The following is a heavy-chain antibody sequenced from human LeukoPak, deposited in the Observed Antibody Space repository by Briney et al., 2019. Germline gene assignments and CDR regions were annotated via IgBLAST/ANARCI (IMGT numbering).Heavy chain of an antibody. Sequence: GASVKLSCKASGGTFSSYAISWVRQAPGQGLEWMGRIIPILGIANYAQKFQGRVTITADKSTSTAYMELSSLRSEDTAVYYCARAGCGGDCYSGYYYGMDVWGQGTTVTVSS. J-gene: IGHJ6*02. V-gene: IGHV1-69*04. CDR3: ARAGCGGDCYSGYYYGMDV. D-gene: IGHD2-21*02. CDR2: IIPILGIA. CDR1: GGTFSSYA.